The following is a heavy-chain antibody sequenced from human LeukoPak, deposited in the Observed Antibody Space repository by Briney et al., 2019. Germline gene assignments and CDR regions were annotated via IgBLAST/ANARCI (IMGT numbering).Heavy chain of an antibody. CDR3: ASADIVVVA. Sequence: PSETLSLTCAVYGGSFSGYYWSWIRQPPGKGLEWIGEINHSGSTNYNPSLKSRVTISVDTSKNQFSLKLSSVTAADTAVYYCASADIVVVAWGQGTLVTVSS. CDR1: GGSFSGYY. J-gene: IGHJ5*02. D-gene: IGHD2-15*01. V-gene: IGHV4-34*01. CDR2: INHSGST.